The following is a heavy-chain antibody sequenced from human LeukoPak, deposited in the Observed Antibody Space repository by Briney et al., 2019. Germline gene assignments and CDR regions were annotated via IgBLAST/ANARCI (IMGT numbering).Heavy chain of an antibody. CDR3: ARVRTIAAAGLYDY. D-gene: IGHD6-13*01. CDR2: IYYSGST. CDR1: GGSISSYY. J-gene: IGHJ4*02. Sequence: SETLSLTCTVSGGSISSYYWSWIRQPPGEGPEWIGYIYYSGSTNYNPSLKSRATISVDTSKNQFSLKLSSVTAADTAVYYCARVRTIAAAGLYDYWGQGTLVTVSS. V-gene: IGHV4-59*01.